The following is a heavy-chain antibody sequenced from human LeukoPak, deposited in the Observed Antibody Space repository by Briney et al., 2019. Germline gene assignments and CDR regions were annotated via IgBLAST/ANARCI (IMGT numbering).Heavy chain of an antibody. V-gene: IGHV4-39*07. J-gene: IGHJ6*02. CDR2: IYYSGST. Sequence: SETLSLTCTVSGGSISSSMYYWGWIRQPPGKGLEWIGSIYYSGSTNYNPSLKSRVAISVDTSKNQFSLKLSSVTAADTAVYYCAREGRQHSSSWLRHYYYGMDVWGQGTTVTVSS. CDR3: AREGRQHSSSWLRHYYYGMDV. CDR1: GGSISSSMYY. D-gene: IGHD6-13*01.